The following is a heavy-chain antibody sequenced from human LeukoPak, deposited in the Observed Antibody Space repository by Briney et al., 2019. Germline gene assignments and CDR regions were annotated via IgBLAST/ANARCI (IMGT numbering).Heavy chain of an antibody. Sequence: QPGGSLRLSCAASGFTFTSCTMSWVRQAPGKGLEWVSDIRGSGENTYYADSVKGRSTISRDNSKNTLYLQMSSLRAEDTAVYYCAKGGSYRVQPYFDYWGQGALVTVSS. CDR2: IRGSGENT. J-gene: IGHJ4*02. D-gene: IGHD1-1*01. V-gene: IGHV3-23*01. CDR1: GFTFTSCT. CDR3: AKGGSYRVQPYFDY.